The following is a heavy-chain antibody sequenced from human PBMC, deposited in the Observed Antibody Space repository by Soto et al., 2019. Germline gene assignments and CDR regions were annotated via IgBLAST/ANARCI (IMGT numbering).Heavy chain of an antibody. V-gene: IGHV1-69*01. D-gene: IGHD6-19*01. CDR3: ARDGSLAVAGPEGYYYYYGMDV. J-gene: IGHJ6*02. CDR2: IIPIFGTA. Sequence: VKVSCKASGGTFSSYAISWVRQAPGQGLEWMGGIIPIFGTANYAQKFQGRVTITADESTSTAYMELSSLRSEDTAVYYCARDGSLAVAGPEGYYYYYGMDVWGQGTTVTVSS. CDR1: GGTFSSYA.